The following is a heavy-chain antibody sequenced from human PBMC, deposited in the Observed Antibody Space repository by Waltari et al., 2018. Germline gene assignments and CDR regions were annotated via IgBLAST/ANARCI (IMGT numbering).Heavy chain of an antibody. V-gene: IGHV2-70*04. CDR1: GFSLNTRGVR. Sequence: QMTLRESGPALVKPTQTVTLTCTFSGFSLNTRGVRVSWIRQPPGKALVWLARIDWDDGKFYKASLRTMLIISKDTSKNQVVLTMTNVDPIDTATYFCARTHSDIDWFFDLWGRGTLVTVSS. CDR3: ARTHSDIDWFFDL. J-gene: IGHJ2*01. CDR2: IDWDDGK. D-gene: IGHD3-10*01.